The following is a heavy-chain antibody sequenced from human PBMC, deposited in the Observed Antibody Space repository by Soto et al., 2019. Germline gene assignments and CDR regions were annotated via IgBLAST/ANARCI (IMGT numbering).Heavy chain of an antibody. V-gene: IGHV1-3*01. D-gene: IGHD1-26*01. J-gene: IGHJ6*02. CDR2: INAGNSNT. CDR3: VQWGRYYYYGMDV. Sequence: ASVKVSFKASGYTFTSYAMHWVRQAPGQRLEWMGWINAGNSNTKYSQKFQGRVTITRDTSASTAYMELSSLRSEDTAVYYCVQWGRYYYYGMDVWGQGTTVTVSS. CDR1: GYTFTSYA.